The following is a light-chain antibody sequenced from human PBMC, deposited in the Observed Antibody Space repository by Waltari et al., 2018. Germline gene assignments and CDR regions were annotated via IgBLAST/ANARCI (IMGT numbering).Light chain of an antibody. J-gene: IGLJ2*01. V-gene: IGLV2-14*03. Sequence: QSALTQPACVSGSAGQSIAIPCSGTNIDIVRYNYVSWYQQHPGNAPRLIIYDVSRWPSGVSNRFIGSKSGITASLAISGLQAEDEGDYFCASYTSSNTVIFGGGTRVTVL. CDR3: ASYTSSNTVI. CDR2: DVS. CDR1: NIDIVRYNY.